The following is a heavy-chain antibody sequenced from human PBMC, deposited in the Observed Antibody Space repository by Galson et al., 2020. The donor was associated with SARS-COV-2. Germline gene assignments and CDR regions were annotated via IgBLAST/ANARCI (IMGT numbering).Heavy chain of an antibody. CDR3: AGLLRDIVVGVAASSYFALET. D-gene: IGHD2-15*01. J-gene: IGHJ3*02. Sequence: ASVKVSSKASGGTFSSYAISWVRPAPGQGLEWMGRIIPIFGTANYAQKFQGRVTITADNSTSTAYMELSSLRSADTAVYYCAGLLRDIVVGVAASSYFALETWGEGTLVTGSA. V-gene: IGHV1-69*06. CDR1: GGTFSSYA. CDR2: IIPIFGTA.